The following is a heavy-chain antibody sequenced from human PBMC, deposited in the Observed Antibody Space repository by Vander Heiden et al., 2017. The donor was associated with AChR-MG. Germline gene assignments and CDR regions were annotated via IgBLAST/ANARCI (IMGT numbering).Heavy chain of an antibody. V-gene: IGHV2-5*01. CDR3: VHSTSNYESWNGYYFMDV. CDR2: IYRNDQK. Sequence: QVSLKESGPTLVKPTQTLTVTCSFPGFSLDTSGSGVGWVRQFPGRAREWLAVIYRNDQKRLSEPLKRRLTITRDTSTNRVVLTMSDMAPGDTATYFCVHSTSNYESWNGYYFMDVWGEGATVTVSS. D-gene: IGHD3-3*01. J-gene: IGHJ6*04. CDR1: GFSLDTSGSG.